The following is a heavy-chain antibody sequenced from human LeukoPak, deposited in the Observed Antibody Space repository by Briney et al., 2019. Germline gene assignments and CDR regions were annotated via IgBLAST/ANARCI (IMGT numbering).Heavy chain of an antibody. CDR3: AYSVAGSSWYTFDY. D-gene: IGHD6-13*01. V-gene: IGHV5-51*03. CDR1: GYTFTNYY. CDR2: IYPGDSDT. J-gene: IGHJ4*02. Sequence: GASVKVSCKASGYTFTNYYIHWVRQAPGRGLEWMGIIYPGDSDTRYSPSFQGQVTISADKSISTAYLQWSSLKASDTAMYYCAYSVAGSSWYTFDYWGQGTLVTVSS.